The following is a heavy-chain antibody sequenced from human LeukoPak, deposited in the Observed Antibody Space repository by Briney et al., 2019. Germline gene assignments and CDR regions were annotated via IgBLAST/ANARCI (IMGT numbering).Heavy chain of an antibody. J-gene: IGHJ4*02. CDR2: INPSGGST. Sequence: APVKVSCKASGGTFSSYAISWVRQAPGQGLEWMGIINPSGGSTSYAQKFQGRVTMTRDTSTSTVYMELSSLRSEDTAVYYCARDGIERGYSGYDLAYWGQGTLVTVSS. CDR1: GGTFSSYA. CDR3: ARDGIERGYSGYDLAY. D-gene: IGHD5-12*01. V-gene: IGHV1-46*01.